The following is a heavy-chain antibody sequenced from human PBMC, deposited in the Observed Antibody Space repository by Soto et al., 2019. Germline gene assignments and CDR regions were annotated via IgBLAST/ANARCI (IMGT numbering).Heavy chain of an antibody. D-gene: IGHD3-3*01. CDR1: GGSFSGYY. J-gene: IGHJ5*02. CDR3: PRSQLYDFWSGYSGYRWFDH. CDR2: INHSGST. Sequence: QVQLQQWGAGLLKPSETLSLTCAVYGGSFSGYYWSWIRQPPGKGLEWIGEINHSGSTKYNPSLKSRVTISVHTSKNQFSLKLSSVTAADTAVYYCPRSQLYDFWSGYSGYRWFDHWGPGTLVTVSS. V-gene: IGHV4-34*01.